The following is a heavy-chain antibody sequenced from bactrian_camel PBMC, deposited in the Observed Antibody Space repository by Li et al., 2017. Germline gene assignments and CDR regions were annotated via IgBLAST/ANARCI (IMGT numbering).Heavy chain of an antibody. CDR3: AAGWSYGVGTLLRRHYDY. Sequence: VQLLESGGGTVQAGGSLRLSCAASGYTYNRNCMAWFRQAPGKEREGVAAIVTLGGTTYYDDSVTGRFTISQDNAKKTTYLQMDHLRTDDTAIYYCAAGWSYGVGTLLRRHYDYWGQGTQVTVS. D-gene: IGHD5*01. V-gene: IGHV3S1*01. CDR1: GYTYNRNC. CDR2: IVTLGGTT. J-gene: IGHJ4*01.